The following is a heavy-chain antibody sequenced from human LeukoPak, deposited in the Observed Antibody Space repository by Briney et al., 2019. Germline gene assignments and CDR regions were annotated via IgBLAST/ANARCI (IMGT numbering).Heavy chain of an antibody. J-gene: IGHJ4*02. D-gene: IGHD5-12*01. CDR3: AKDGVATITFDY. CDR2: ISGSGGAT. Sequence: PGGSLRPSCAASGFTFSNYAMSWVRQAPGKGLEWVSVISGSGGATYYADSVKGRFTTSRDNSKNTLYLQMNSLRAEDTAVYYCAKDGVATITFDYWGQGTLVTVSS. V-gene: IGHV3-23*01. CDR1: GFTFSNYA.